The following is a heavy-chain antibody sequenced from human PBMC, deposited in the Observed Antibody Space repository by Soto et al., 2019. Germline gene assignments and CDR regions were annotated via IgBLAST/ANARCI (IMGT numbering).Heavy chain of an antibody. D-gene: IGHD2-2*01. Sequence: ASVKVSCKTSGYTFSNYGITWVRQAPGQPREWLGWISLYSDGTNYAQKFQGRDSMTTDTSTTTAYMELRSLRSDDTAVDYCARVVPGVEAWFGPWGQGXLVTVS. J-gene: IGHJ5*02. CDR1: GYTFSNYG. V-gene: IGHV1-18*01. CDR2: ISLYSDGT. CDR3: ARVVPGVEAWFGP.